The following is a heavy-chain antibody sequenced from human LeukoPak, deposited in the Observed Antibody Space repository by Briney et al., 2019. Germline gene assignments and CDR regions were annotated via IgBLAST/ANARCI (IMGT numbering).Heavy chain of an antibody. CDR1: GYSISSGYY. CDR3: ARILGAYCSGGSCPDAFDI. D-gene: IGHD2-15*01. Sequence: SETLSLTCAVSGYSISSGYYWGWIRQPPGKGLEWIGNIYHSGRTYYNPSLKSRVTISVDTSKNQFSLKLSSVTAADTAVYYCARILGAYCSGGSCPDAFDIWGQGTMVTVS. V-gene: IGHV4-38-2*01. CDR2: IYHSGRT. J-gene: IGHJ3*02.